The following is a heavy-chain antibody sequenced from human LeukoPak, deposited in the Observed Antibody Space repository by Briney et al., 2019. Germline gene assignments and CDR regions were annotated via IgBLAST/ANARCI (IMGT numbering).Heavy chain of an antibody. V-gene: IGHV4-59*11. Sequence: SETLSLTCTVSGASISGHYLTWLRQPPGKGLEWIGYISHIGSTNYNPSLKSRLTISVDTSKNQFSLQLNSVTPEDTAVYYCAVQFYYYDSGVYDIDYWGQGTLVTVSS. CDR2: ISHIGST. CDR1: GASISGHY. CDR3: AVQFYYYDSGVYDIDY. D-gene: IGHD3-22*01. J-gene: IGHJ4*02.